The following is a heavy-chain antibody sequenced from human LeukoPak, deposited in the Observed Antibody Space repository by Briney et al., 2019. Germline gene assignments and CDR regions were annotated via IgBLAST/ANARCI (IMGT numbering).Heavy chain of an antibody. CDR2: INHSGST. CDR1: GGSFSGYY. V-gene: IGHV4-34*01. D-gene: IGHD3-9*01. CDR3: ARVLRNYDILTGYWGNSYYFDY. J-gene: IGHJ4*02. Sequence: KPSETLSLTCAVYGGSFSGYYWSWIRQPPGKGLEWIGEINHSGSTNYNPSLKSRVTISVDTSKNQFSLKLSSVTAADTAVYYCARVLRNYDILTGYWGNSYYFDYWGQGTLVTVSS.